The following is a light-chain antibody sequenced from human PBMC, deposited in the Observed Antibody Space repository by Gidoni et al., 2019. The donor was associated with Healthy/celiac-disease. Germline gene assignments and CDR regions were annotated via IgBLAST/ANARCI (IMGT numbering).Light chain of an antibody. CDR3: QVWDSSSDHPGV. CDR1: NIGSKS. V-gene: IGLV3-21*04. Sequence: SYVLTQPPSVSVAPGKTARITCGGNNIGSKSVHWYQQKPGKAPVLVIYYDSDRPSGIPERFSGSNSGNTATLTISRVEAGDEADYYCQVWDSSSDHPGVFGGGTKLTVL. CDR2: YDS. J-gene: IGLJ3*02.